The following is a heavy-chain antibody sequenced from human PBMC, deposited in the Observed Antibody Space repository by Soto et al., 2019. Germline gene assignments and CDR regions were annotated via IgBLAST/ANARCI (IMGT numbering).Heavy chain of an antibody. D-gene: IGHD3-10*01. CDR1: GGSITSYY. J-gene: IGHJ4*01. CDR2: IHNSGST. Sequence: QVQLQESGPGLVKPSETLSLTCTVSGGSITSYYWSWIRQPPGKGLEWIGYIHNSGSTSYNPSLQSRVTISAAVSNNQFSLDLRSVTAADTAVYYCARRWSGTDYWGHGTLVTVSS. V-gene: IGHV4-59*01. CDR3: ARRWSGTDY.